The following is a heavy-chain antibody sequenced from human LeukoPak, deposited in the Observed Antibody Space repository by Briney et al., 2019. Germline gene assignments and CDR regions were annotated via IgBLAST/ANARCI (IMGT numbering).Heavy chain of an antibody. D-gene: IGHD6-13*01. V-gene: IGHV4-59*01. CDR1: GGSISSYY. CDR2: MHYSGST. CDR3: ASILYSGTWDYFDH. Sequence: PSETLSLTCTVSGGSISSYYWSWIRQPPGKGLEWIGYIRQPPGQGLEWIGYMHYSGSTNYNPSLKSRVTISIDASKNQFSLKLSSVTAADTAVYYCASILYSGTWDYFDHWGQGTLVTVSS. J-gene: IGHJ4*02.